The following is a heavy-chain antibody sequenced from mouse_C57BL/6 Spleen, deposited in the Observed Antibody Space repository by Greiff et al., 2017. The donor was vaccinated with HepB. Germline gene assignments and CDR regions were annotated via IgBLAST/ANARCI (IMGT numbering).Heavy chain of an antibody. D-gene: IGHD3-2*02. J-gene: IGHJ3*01. CDR2: ILPGSGST. CDR3: ARERTAQAIFAY. V-gene: IGHV1-9*01. CDR1: GYTFTGYW. Sequence: QVQLQQSGAELMKPGASVKLSCKATGYTFTGYWIEWVKQRPGHGLEWIGEILPGSGSTNYNEKFKGKATFTADISSNTAYMQLSSLTTEDSAIYYCARERTAQAIFAYWGQGTLVTVSA.